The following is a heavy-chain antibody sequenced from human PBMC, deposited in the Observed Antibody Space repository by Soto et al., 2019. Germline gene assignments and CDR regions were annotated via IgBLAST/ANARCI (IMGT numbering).Heavy chain of an antibody. D-gene: IGHD1-26*01. V-gene: IGHV3-23*01. CDR2: ISGGTGST. CDR3: TKIRAWEPGPYDY. CDR1: RFTFSTYV. Sequence: PGGSLRLSCAASRFTFSTYVMSWDRQAQGKGLEWVSTISGGTGSTYYADSVKGRFTISRDNSRNTLSLQMNSLRAEDTATYYCTKIRAWEPGPYDYWGQGTLVTVSS. J-gene: IGHJ4*02.